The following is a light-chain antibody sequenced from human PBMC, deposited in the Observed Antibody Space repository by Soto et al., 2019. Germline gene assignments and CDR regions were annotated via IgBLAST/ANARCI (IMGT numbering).Light chain of an antibody. V-gene: IGKV1-5*01. CDR3: QEYNSYSLT. CDR1: QSISSW. CDR2: AAS. J-gene: IGKJ4*01. Sequence: DIQMTQSPSTLSASVGDRVTITCRASQSISSWLAWYRQKPGKAPKLLIHAASSLVSGVPSRFSGSGSGTEFTRTISSLQPDDFATYYCQEYNSYSLTFGGGTKVVIK.